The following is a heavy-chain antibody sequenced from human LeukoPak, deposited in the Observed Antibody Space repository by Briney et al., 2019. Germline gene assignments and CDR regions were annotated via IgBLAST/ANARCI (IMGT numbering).Heavy chain of an antibody. J-gene: IGHJ4*02. V-gene: IGHV3-74*01. Sequence: GGSLRLSCAASGFTFSSYWMHWVRQAPRKGLVWVSRINSDGSSTSYADSVKGRFTISRDNAKNTLYLQMNSLRAEDTAVYYCTTALLPRSIAAADTTLDYWGQGTLVTVSS. D-gene: IGHD6-13*01. CDR1: GFTFSSYW. CDR3: TTALLPRSIAAADTTLDY. CDR2: INSDGSST.